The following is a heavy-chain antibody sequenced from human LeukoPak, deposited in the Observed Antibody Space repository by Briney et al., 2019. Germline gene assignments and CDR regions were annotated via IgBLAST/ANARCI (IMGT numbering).Heavy chain of an antibody. J-gene: IGHJ5*02. D-gene: IGHD5-12*01. Sequence: EASVKVSCKDSGHTLTGYYMQWVRQDPGQGLEWMGWINPNSGGTNYAQKCQGRVTITRDTSLSTAYMELSRLRSDDTAVYYCARGGGYSGYEFDPWGQGTLVTVSS. CDR2: INPNSGGT. CDR1: GHTLTGYY. CDR3: ARGGGYSGYEFDP. V-gene: IGHV1-2*02.